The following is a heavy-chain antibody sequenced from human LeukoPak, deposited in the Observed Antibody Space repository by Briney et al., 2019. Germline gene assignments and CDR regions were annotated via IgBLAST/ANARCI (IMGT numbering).Heavy chain of an antibody. CDR2: VRYGGST. D-gene: IGHD3-16*01. V-gene: IGHV4-59*01. Sequence: KPSETLSLTCTVSGGFISSNYWSWIRQPPGKGLEWIGYVRYGGSTNYNPSLKSRVTISVDTSKNQFSLKLSSVTAADTAVYYCARDVTPATVWGQGTLVAVS. CDR1: GGFISSNY. J-gene: IGHJ4*02. CDR3: ARDVTPATV.